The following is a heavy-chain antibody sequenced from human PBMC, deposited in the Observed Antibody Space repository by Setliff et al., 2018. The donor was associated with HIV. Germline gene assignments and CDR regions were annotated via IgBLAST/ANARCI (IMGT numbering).Heavy chain of an antibody. J-gene: IGHJ1*01. D-gene: IGHD4-17*01. CDR1: GGYISGSSHY. V-gene: IGHV4-39*01. Sequence: SETLSLTCTVSGGYISGSSHYWGWIRQPPGKGLEWIGSISYSENIYYNPSLKSRVTISADTSKKQFSLKLSSVTAADTAVYYCARLRLNYGDYPAEYFQHWGQGTLVTVSS. CDR2: ISYSENI. CDR3: ARLRLNYGDYPAEYFQH.